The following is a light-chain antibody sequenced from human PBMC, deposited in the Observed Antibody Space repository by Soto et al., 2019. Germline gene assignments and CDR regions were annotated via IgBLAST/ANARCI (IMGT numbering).Light chain of an antibody. CDR3: LLSYSGARVGV. V-gene: IGLV7-46*01. CDR2: DTN. CDR1: TGAVTSGHY. J-gene: IGLJ3*02. Sequence: QAVVTQEPSLTVSPGVTVTLTCGSSTGAVTSGHYPYWFQQKPGQAPRTLIYDTNNQYSWTPARFSGSLLGGKAALSLSGAQTEDEADYYSLLSYSGARVGVFGGGTKLTVL.